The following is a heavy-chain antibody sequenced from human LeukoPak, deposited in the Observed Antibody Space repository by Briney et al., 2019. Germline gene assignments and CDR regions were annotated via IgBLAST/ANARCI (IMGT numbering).Heavy chain of an antibody. J-gene: IGHJ6*02. D-gene: IGHD4-17*01. V-gene: IGHV3-33*01. Sequence: PGGSLRLSCAASGFTFSSYGMHWVRQAPGKGLEGVAVIWYDGSNKYYADSVKGRFTISRDNSKNTLYLQMNSLRAEDTAVYYCARDGATVPFYYYYGMDVWGQGTTVTVSS. CDR3: ARDGATVPFYYYYGMDV. CDR1: GFTFSSYG. CDR2: IWYDGSNK.